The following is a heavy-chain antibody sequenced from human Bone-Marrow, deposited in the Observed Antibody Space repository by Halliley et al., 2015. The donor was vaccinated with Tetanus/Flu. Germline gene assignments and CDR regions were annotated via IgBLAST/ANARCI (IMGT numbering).Heavy chain of an antibody. CDR3: AKQRYGGFDYGLDS. V-gene: IGHV4-59*08. Sequence: TLSLTCSVSGASITFFYWSYIRQSPGKGLEWIGDVYYNGDTNYNPSLMGRVSMSVDTSKNQFSLKLASVTAADTAIYYCAKQRYGGFDYGLDSWGQGTLVTVSS. J-gene: IGHJ4*02. CDR1: GASITFFY. D-gene: IGHD5-12*01. CDR2: VYYNGDT.